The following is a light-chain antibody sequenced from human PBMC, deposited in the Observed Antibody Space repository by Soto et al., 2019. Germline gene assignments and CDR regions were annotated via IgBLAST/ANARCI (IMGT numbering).Light chain of an antibody. Sequence: DIQLTQSPSTLSASVGDRVTITCRASQSVVNWLAWYQQKPGKAPKFLIYRASNLGSGVPSRFSGSGSGTAFTLTISNLQPDDFATYYCQHYNGYPVTFGGGTKVETK. CDR1: QSVVNW. V-gene: IGKV1-5*03. J-gene: IGKJ4*01. CDR3: QHYNGYPVT. CDR2: RAS.